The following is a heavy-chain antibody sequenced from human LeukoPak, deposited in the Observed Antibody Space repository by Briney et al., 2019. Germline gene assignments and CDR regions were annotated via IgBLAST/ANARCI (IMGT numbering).Heavy chain of an antibody. V-gene: IGHV3-64*01. CDR3: ARVKAGATISDFYYYYMDV. D-gene: IGHD1-26*01. CDR2: ITSSGGNI. J-gene: IGHJ6*03. Sequence: GGSLRLSCAASGFTFSDYTMRWVRQAPGQRLEFVSAITSSGGNIHYANSVKGRFTISRDNSKNSLYLQMGGLRTEDMAVYHCARVKAGATISDFYYYYMDVWGKGTTVTVSS. CDR1: GFTFSDYT.